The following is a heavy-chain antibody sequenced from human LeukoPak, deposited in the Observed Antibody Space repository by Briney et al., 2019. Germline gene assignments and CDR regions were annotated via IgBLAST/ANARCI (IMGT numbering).Heavy chain of an antibody. CDR1: GFTFSSYT. D-gene: IGHD5-18*01. Sequence: GGSLRLSCAASGFTFSSYTMHWVRQAPGKGLEWVAAISYDGSTKYYADSVKGRFTISRDNSKNTLYLQMNSLRAEDTAVYYCARKYSYGPFDYWGQGTLVTVSS. V-gene: IGHV3-30-3*01. J-gene: IGHJ4*02. CDR2: ISYDGSTK. CDR3: ARKYSYGPFDY.